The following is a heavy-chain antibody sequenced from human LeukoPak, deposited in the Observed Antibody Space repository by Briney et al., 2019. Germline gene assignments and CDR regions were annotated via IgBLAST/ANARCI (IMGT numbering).Heavy chain of an antibody. J-gene: IGHJ4*02. CDR2: ISAYNFNT. CDR1: GYTFPNFG. D-gene: IGHD3-22*01. Sequence: ASVKVSCKASGYTFPNFGISWVRQAPGQGLEWMGWISAYNFNTEYTQSFQGRVTLTTDSTTSTAYVELRSLRSDDTAVYYCPTSHYYDSTGYSSDYWGQGTVVTVSS. V-gene: IGHV1-18*01. CDR3: PTSHYYDSTGYSSDY.